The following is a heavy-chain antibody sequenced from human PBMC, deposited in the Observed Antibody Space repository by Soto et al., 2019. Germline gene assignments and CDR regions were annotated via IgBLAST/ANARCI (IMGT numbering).Heavy chain of an antibody. Sequence: ASVKVSCKSSGYIFSDYGITWLRQAPGQGLEWMGWISAYNGNTDYAQKFQDRLTLATDTSISTAYMELSSLRPEDTAVYYCASADCTNGVCYHHYYYGMDVWGQGTTVTVSS. D-gene: IGHD2-8*01. CDR2: ISAYNGNT. V-gene: IGHV1-18*01. CDR3: ASADCTNGVCYHHYYYGMDV. J-gene: IGHJ6*02. CDR1: GYIFSDYG.